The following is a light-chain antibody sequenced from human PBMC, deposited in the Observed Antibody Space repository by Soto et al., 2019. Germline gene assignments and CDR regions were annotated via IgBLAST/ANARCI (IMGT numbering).Light chain of an antibody. CDR3: QQYDNLPT. J-gene: IGKJ5*01. CDR1: RGIASW. V-gene: IGKV1D-16*01. Sequence: IQMTQSPSSLSASVGDRVTITCRASRGIASWLGWYQHKPGRAPKLLIYAASTLQSGVPSRFSGSGSGTDFTLTISSLQPEDFATYYCQQYDNLPTFAQGTRLAIK. CDR2: AAS.